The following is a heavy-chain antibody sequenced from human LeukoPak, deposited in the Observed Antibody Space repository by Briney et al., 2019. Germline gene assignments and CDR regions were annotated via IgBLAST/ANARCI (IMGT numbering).Heavy chain of an antibody. CDR2: ICTSGNS. Sequence: SETLSLTCTVSGGSINNYYWSWIRQPAGKGLEWIGRICTSGNSNYNPSLKSRATMSVDTSKNQFSLKLSSVTAADTAVYYCARENSRAFDMWGQGTMVTVSS. CDR3: ARENSRAFDM. V-gene: IGHV4-4*07. CDR1: GGSINNYY. J-gene: IGHJ3*02.